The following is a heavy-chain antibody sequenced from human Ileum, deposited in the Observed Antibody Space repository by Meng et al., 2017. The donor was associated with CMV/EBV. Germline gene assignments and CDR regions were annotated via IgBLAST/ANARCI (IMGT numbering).Heavy chain of an antibody. J-gene: IGHJ4*03. D-gene: IGHD3-10*01. CDR2: INKDGSEK. Sequence: GESLKISCATSGFTFSRYRMSWVRQAPGKGLEWVANINKDGSEKHHVDSMKGRFTISRDNAKDSLYLQMNSLRAEDTAVYYCARVFPYASGKEGFYYFAMDIWGQGTLVTVSS. V-gene: IGHV3-7*01. CDR3: ARVFPYASGKEGFYYFAMDI. CDR1: GFTFSRYR.